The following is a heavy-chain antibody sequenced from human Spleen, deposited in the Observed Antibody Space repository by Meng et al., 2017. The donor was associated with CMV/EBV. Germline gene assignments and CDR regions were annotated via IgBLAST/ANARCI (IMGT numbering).Heavy chain of an antibody. J-gene: IGHJ6*02. Sequence: GESLKISCAASGFTFSDYYMSWIRQAPGKGLEWVSYISSSGNTIYYADSVRGRFTISRDNAKNSLYLQMNSLRDEDTALYYCVKDRGGFYIDYSYGMDVWGQGTTVTVSS. CDR1: GFTFSDYY. CDR3: VKDRGGFYIDYSYGMDV. D-gene: IGHD3-3*01. V-gene: IGHV3-11*01. CDR2: ISSSGNTI.